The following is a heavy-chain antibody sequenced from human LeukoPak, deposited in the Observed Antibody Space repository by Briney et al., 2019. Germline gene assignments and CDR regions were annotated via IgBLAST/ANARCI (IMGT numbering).Heavy chain of an antibody. CDR1: GFAFSSYS. D-gene: IGHD3-10*01. CDR3: AREEPSYGSGSLGY. Sequence: PGGSLRLSCAASGFAFSSYSMNWVRQAPGKGLEWGSYISSSSSYRSYADSVKGRFTISRDNAKNSLYLQMNSLRAEDTAVYYCAREEPSYGSGSLGYWGQGTLVTVSS. J-gene: IGHJ4*02. CDR2: ISSSSSYR. V-gene: IGHV3-21*01.